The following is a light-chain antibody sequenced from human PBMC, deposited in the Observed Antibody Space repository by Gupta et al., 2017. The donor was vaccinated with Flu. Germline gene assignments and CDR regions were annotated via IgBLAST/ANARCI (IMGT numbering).Light chain of an antibody. V-gene: IGLV2-8*01. Sequence: SGTISWNGTSSDVGGYNYVSWYQQHPGQAPNLMIYEVSKRAAGVAYRFSCSKVGNTASLTVSGRQAGDEADYYCSSYAGSNNYVFGTGTKVTVL. J-gene: IGLJ1*01. CDR3: SSYAGSNNYV. CDR1: SSDVGGYNY. CDR2: EVS.